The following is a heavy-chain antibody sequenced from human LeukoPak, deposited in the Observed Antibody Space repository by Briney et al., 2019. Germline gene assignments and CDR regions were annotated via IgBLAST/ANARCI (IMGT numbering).Heavy chain of an antibody. Sequence: GASVKVSCKASGYTFTGYYMHWVRQAPGQGLEWMGWINPNSGGTNYAQKFQGRVTMTRDTSISTAYMELSRLRSDDTAVYYCARVYYGSGSYPVDYWGQGTLVTVSP. CDR2: INPNSGGT. V-gene: IGHV1-2*02. CDR1: GYTFTGYY. J-gene: IGHJ4*02. CDR3: ARVYYGSGSYPVDY. D-gene: IGHD3-10*01.